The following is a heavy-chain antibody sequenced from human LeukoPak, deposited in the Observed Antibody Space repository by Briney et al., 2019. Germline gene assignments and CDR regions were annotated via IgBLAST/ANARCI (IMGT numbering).Heavy chain of an antibody. V-gene: IGHV5-51*01. CDR2: IFPGDSDT. CDR1: GYTFTNYW. Sequence: PGESLKISCKGSGYTFTNYWIGWVRQMPGKGLAWMGIIFPGDSDTRYSPSFQGQVTISVDKSISTAYLQWSSLKASDTAIYYCARHHCTSTSCYPYYYYAMEVWGPGTKVTVSS. CDR3: ARHHCTSTSCYPYYYYAMEV. J-gene: IGHJ6*02. D-gene: IGHD2-2*01.